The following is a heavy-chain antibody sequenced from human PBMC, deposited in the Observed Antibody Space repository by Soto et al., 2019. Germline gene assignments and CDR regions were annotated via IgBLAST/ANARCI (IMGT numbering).Heavy chain of an antibody. CDR1: GFTFGNYA. Sequence: EVQLLESGGGLVQPGGSLRVSCAASGFTFGNYAMSWVRQAPGKGLEWVSVIGGTGGDTYYADSVKGRFTISRDNSKNTLYLQMDSLRAEDTAVYFCAKDGIQMNKKYDWFDPWGQGTLVTVSS. D-gene: IGHD2-2*01. J-gene: IGHJ5*02. V-gene: IGHV3-23*01. CDR2: IGGTGGDT. CDR3: AKDGIQMNKKYDWFDP.